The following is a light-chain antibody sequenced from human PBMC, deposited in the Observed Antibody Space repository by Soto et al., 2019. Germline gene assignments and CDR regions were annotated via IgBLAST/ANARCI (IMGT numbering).Light chain of an antibody. V-gene: IGKV3-20*01. CDR3: LQYSHSPLT. Sequence: EIFLQHTPGTLSLSPGDRATLSCRASQTVNGNYLAWYQQKPGQSPRLLIYGASDRATGIPVRFSGSGSGTDFTLTVSRLEPEDSAVYYCLQYSHSPLTFGGGTKVDNK. J-gene: IGKJ4*01. CDR2: GAS. CDR1: QTVNGNY.